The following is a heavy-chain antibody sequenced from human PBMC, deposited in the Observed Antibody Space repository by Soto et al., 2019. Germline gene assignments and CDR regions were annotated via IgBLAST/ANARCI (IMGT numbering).Heavy chain of an antibody. Sequence: QLQLQESGPGLVKPSETLSLTCSVSDDSINSDKYYWGWIRQPPGKGLEWIGSIYYRGNAYYNPSLQTLVTISLDKSNIQFSLKLNSVTAADSAVYFCARLEGLATISYYFDFWGPGALVTVSS. CDR2: IYYRGNA. J-gene: IGHJ4*02. V-gene: IGHV4-39*01. CDR3: ARLEGLATISYYFDF. CDR1: DDSINSDKYY. D-gene: IGHD5-12*01.